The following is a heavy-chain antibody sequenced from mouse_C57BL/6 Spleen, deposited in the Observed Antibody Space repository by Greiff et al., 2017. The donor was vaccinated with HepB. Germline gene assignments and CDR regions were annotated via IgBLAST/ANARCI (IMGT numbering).Heavy chain of an antibody. CDR2: INPNYGTT. CDR3: ASGTGTGSYAMDY. J-gene: IGHJ4*01. CDR1: GYSFTDYN. Sequence: EVQLQQSGPELVKPGASVKISCKASGYSFTDYNMNWVKQSNGKSLEWIGVINPNYGTTSYNQKFKGKATLTVEQSSSTAYMQLNSLTSEDAAVYYCASGTGTGSYAMDYWGQGTSVTVSS. D-gene: IGHD4-1*01. V-gene: IGHV1-39*01.